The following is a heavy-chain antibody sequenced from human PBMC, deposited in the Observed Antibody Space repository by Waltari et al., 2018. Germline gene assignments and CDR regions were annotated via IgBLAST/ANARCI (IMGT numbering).Heavy chain of an antibody. CDR1: GFTFGNCW. V-gene: IGHV3-7*03. D-gene: IGHD3-22*01. CDR3: ARGLYDTSGCLDY. J-gene: IGHJ4*02. CDR2: INRDGSEI. Sequence: EVHLVQSGGGLVQPGGSLSLSCAASGFTFGNCWMNWVRQAPGKGLEWVANINRDGSEIHYVDSMRGRFTISRDNTENSLSLQMNSLRAEDTALYYCARGLYDTSGCLDYWGQGTLVAVSS.